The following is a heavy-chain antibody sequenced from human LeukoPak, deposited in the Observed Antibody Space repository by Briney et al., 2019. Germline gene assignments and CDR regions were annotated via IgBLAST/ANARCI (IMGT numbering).Heavy chain of an antibody. D-gene: IGHD1-26*01. CDR3: AKSWGSTRPFYNYMDV. V-gene: IGHV3-23*01. Sequence: GGSLRLSCEVSGFTSGTYGLTYGLAWVRQAPGKGLEWVSIIGYRGGSIYYAYSVKGRFTISRDNSKNTLSLQMNGLRPEDTAVYYCAKSWGSTRPFYNYMDVWGKGTTVTVSS. CDR2: IGYRGGSI. J-gene: IGHJ6*03. CDR1: GFTSGTYG.